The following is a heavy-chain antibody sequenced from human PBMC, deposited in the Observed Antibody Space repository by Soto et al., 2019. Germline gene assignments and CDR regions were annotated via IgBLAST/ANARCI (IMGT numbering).Heavy chain of an antibody. D-gene: IGHD2-2*01. CDR1: GFTLSTYS. V-gene: IGHV3-48*01. CDR3: VRDIGVLRDF. J-gene: IGHJ4*02. CDR2: IGTSSTNI. Sequence: EVQLVESGGNLVQPGGSLRLSCAASGFTLSTYSMNWVRQAPGKGLEWVSFIGTSSTNIYYADSVKGRFIISRDNAENSMNQQMVSLRVEDTAMYYCVRDIGVLRDFWGQGTLVTVSS.